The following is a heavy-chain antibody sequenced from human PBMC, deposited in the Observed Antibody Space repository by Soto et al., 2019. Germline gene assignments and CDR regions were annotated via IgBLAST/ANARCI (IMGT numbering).Heavy chain of an antibody. J-gene: IGHJ5*02. V-gene: IGHV1-69*01. Sequence: QVQLVQSGAEVKKPGSSVKVSCKASGGTFSSYAISWVRQAPGQGLEWMGGIIPIFGTANYAQKFQGRVTITADESTSTAYMELSSLRSEDTAVYYCARDRTYYYGSGSYYNVGWFDPWGQGTLVTVSS. CDR2: IIPIFGTA. CDR1: GGTFSSYA. D-gene: IGHD3-10*01. CDR3: ARDRTYYYGSGSYYNVGWFDP.